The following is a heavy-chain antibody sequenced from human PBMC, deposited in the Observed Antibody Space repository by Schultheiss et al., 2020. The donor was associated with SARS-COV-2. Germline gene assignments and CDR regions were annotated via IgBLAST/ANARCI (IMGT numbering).Heavy chain of an antibody. CDR1: GGSISSSSYY. Sequence: SETLSLTCTVSGGSISSSSYYWGWIRQPPGKGLEWIGSIYYSGSTYYNPSLKSRVTISVDTSKNQFSLKLSSVTAADTAVYYCARGAAVAVTGWFDPWGQGTLVTVSS. J-gene: IGHJ5*02. CDR2: IYYSGST. V-gene: IGHV4-39*01. D-gene: IGHD6-19*01. CDR3: ARGAAVAVTGWFDP.